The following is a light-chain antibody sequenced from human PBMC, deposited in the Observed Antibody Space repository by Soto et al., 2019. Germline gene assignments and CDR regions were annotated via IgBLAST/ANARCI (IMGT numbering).Light chain of an antibody. CDR3: SSYTSSNTLV. J-gene: IGLJ1*01. CDR1: SSDVGGYKY. V-gene: IGLV2-14*01. CDR2: EVS. Sequence: ALTQPASVSASPGQSITISCTGTSSDVGGYKYVSWYQQHPGKAPKFMIYEVSNRPSGVSNRFSGSKSGNTASLTISGLQAEDEADYYCSSYTSSNTLVFGTGTKVTVL.